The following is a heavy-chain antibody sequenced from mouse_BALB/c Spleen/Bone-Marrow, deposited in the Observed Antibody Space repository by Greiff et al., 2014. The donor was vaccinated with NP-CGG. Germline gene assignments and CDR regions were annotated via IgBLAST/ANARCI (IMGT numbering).Heavy chain of an antibody. CDR2: ISYDGSN. CDR3: VKWGLRLWYFDV. V-gene: IGHV3-6*02. D-gene: IGHD1-2*01. CDR1: GYSITSGYY. Sequence: EVKLQESGPGLVKPSQSLSLTCSVTGYSITSGYYWNWIRQSPGNKLEWMGYISYDGSNNYNPSLKNRISITRDTSKNQFFLKLNSVTTEDTATYYCVKWGLRLWYFDVWGAGTTVTVSS. J-gene: IGHJ1*01.